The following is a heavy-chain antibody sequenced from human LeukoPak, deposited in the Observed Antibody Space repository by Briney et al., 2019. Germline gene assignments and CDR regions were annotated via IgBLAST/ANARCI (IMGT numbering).Heavy chain of an antibody. CDR3: ARVDGYGSGGYFPFDY. J-gene: IGHJ4*02. Sequence: GGSLRLSCAASGFTVSSNYMSWVRQAPGKGLEWVSVIYSGGSTYYADSVKGRFAISRDNSKNTLYLQMNSLRAEDTAVYYCARVDGYGSGGYFPFDYWGQGTLVTVSS. V-gene: IGHV3-53*01. CDR1: GFTVSSNY. D-gene: IGHD3-10*01. CDR2: IYSGGST.